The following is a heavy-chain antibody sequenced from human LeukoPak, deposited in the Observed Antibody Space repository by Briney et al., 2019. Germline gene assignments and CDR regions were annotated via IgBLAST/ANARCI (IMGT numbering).Heavy chain of an antibody. CDR2: ISGSGGST. J-gene: IGHJ4*02. CDR3: AATNGGYSSSSPYHDY. V-gene: IGHV3-23*01. CDR1: GFTFSSYA. Sequence: PGGSLRLSCAASGFTFSSYAMTWVRQAPGKGLEWVSGISGSGGSTYYADSVKGRFTISRDNAKNSLYLQMNSLRAEDTAVYYCAATNGGYSSSSPYHDYWGQGTLVTVSS. D-gene: IGHD6-6*01.